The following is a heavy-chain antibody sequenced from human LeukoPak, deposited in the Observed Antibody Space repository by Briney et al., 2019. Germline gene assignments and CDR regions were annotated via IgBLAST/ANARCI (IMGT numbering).Heavy chain of an antibody. V-gene: IGHV1-2*02. CDR3: ARVTVGDCGRTSCPYSIGVAFDI. Sequence: ASVKVSCKASGYTFTSYYIHWVRRAPGQGLEWMGWINPNSGGTNYAQKFQGRVTMTRDTSISTAYVELSRVRSDDTAVYYCARVTVGDCGRTSCPYSIGVAFDIWGQGTMVTVSS. CDR2: INPNSGGT. J-gene: IGHJ3*02. D-gene: IGHD2-2*01. CDR1: GYTFTSYY.